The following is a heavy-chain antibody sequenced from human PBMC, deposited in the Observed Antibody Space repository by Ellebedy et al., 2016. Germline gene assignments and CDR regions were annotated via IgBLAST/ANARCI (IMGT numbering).Heavy chain of an antibody. CDR2: ISAYNGNT. J-gene: IGHJ6*02. CDR1: GYTFTSYG. D-gene: IGHD5-12*01. CDR3: AREGVYVDIVATITNYYYGMDV. V-gene: IGHV1-18*01. Sequence: ASVKVSCXASGYTFTSYGISWVRQAPGQGLEWMGWISAYNGNTNYAQKLQGRVTMTTDTSTSTAYMELRSLRSDDTAVYYCAREGVYVDIVATITNYYYGMDVWGQGTTVTVSS.